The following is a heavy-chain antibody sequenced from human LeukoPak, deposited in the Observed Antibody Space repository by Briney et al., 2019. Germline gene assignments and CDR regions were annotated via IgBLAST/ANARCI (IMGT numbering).Heavy chain of an antibody. CDR3: ARGIDYFNDAFDI. Sequence: GASVKVSCKASGGTFSSYAISWVRQAPGQGLDWMGRIIPIFGTANYAQKFQGRVTITTDEYTSTAYMELSSLRSEDTAVYYCARGIDYFNDAFDIWGQGTMVTVSS. CDR1: GGTFSSYA. J-gene: IGHJ3*02. D-gene: IGHD5-12*01. CDR2: IIPIFGTA. V-gene: IGHV1-69*05.